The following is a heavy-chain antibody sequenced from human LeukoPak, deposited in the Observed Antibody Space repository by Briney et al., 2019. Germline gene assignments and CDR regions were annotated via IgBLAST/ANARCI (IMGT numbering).Heavy chain of an antibody. Sequence: GASVKVSCKASGYTFTSYAMHWVRQAPGQRLEWMGWINAGNGNTKYSQKFQGRVTITRDTSASTAYMEPSSLRSEDTAVYYCARGRGDYGLFDYWGQGTLVTVSS. CDR2: INAGNGNT. CDR1: GYTFTSYA. CDR3: ARGRGDYGLFDY. D-gene: IGHD4-17*01. J-gene: IGHJ4*02. V-gene: IGHV1-3*01.